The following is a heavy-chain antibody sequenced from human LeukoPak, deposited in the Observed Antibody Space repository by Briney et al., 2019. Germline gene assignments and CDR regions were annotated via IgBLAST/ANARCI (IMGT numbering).Heavy chain of an antibody. CDR3: VKVAWTVAGPY. V-gene: IGHV3-7*05. Sequence: GGSLRLSCAASEFTFSNYCMSWVRQAPGKGLEWVAHIKQDGSEKFYVDSVKGRFTISRDNAKNSLYLQMNSLRAEDTAVYYCVKVAWTVAGPYWGQGTLVTVSS. CDR2: IKQDGSEK. J-gene: IGHJ4*02. D-gene: IGHD6-19*01. CDR1: EFTFSNYC.